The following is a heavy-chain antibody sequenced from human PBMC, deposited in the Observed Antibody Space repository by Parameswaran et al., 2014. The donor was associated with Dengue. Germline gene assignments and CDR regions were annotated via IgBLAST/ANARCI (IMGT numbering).Heavy chain of an antibody. CDR3: ARVRGGYDLTYYYYMDV. D-gene: IGHD5-12*01. CDR2: ISSSGSTI. J-gene: IGHJ6*03. Sequence: KWIRQPPGKGLEWVSYISSSGSTIYYADSVKGRFTISRDNAKNSLYLQMNSLRAEDTAVYYCARVRGGYDLTYYYYMDVWGKGTTVTVSS. V-gene: IGHV3-48*03.